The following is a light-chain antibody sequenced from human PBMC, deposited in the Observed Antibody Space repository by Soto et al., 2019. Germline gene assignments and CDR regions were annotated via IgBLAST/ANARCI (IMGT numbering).Light chain of an antibody. Sequence: AIRMTPSPSSFSASTGDRVTITCRASQGISSYLAWYQQKPGKALKLLIYAASTLQSGVPSRFSGSGSGTDFTLTISCLQSEDFATYYCQQYYSYPRTFGQGTKVEIK. CDR3: QQYYSYPRT. J-gene: IGKJ1*01. CDR2: AAS. V-gene: IGKV1-8*01. CDR1: QGISSY.